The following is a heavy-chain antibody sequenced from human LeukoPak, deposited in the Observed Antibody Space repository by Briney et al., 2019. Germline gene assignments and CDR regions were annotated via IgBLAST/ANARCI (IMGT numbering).Heavy chain of an antibody. V-gene: IGHV4-39*07. CDR1: GGSISSSSYY. D-gene: IGHD6-13*01. Sequence: SETLSLTCTVSGGSISSSSYYWGWIRQPPGTGLEWIGSIYYSGSTYYNPSLKSRVTISVDTSKNQFSLKLSSVTAADTAVYYCASVPGIAAAGTGIDYWGQGTLVTVSS. CDR3: ASVPGIAAAGTGIDY. J-gene: IGHJ4*02. CDR2: IYYSGST.